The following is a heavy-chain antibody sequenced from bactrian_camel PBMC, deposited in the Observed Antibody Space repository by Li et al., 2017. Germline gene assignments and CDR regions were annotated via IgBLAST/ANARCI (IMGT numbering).Heavy chain of an antibody. CDR3: AADQLYGTCRDVLDFPA. V-gene: IGHV3S1*01. Sequence: HVQLVESGGGSVQAGGSLTLSCAAGRYTCKRNCMGWFRQRPGKDREGVAVLWIGGATTSYADSVKGRFIITRDKAKDLVYLQMNGLQPEDTGVYYCAADQLYGTCRDVLDFPARGQGTQVTVS. J-gene: IGHJ4*01. CDR1: RYTCKRNC. CDR2: LWIGGATT. D-gene: IGHD6*01.